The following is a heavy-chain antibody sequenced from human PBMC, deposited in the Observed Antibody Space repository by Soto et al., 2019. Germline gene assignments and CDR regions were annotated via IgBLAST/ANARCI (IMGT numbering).Heavy chain of an antibody. V-gene: IGHV4-34*03. CDR2: INHSGTT. CDR3: RRYSSDSYCRYFDY. D-gene: IGHD2-15*01. J-gene: IGHJ4*02. Sequence: PSETPSLTCAVDGGSVSGYFRSWIRQPPGKGLEWIGEINHSGTTSYSPSLDSRVTTSVDTSKNQFSLRLSSVTAADTAIYYARRYSSDSYCRYFDYCGRRTLVTVP. CDR1: GGSVSGYF.